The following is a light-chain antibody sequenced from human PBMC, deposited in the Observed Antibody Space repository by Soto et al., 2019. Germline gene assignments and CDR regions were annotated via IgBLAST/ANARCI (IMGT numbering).Light chain of an antibody. J-gene: IGKJ1*01. V-gene: IGKV4-1*01. Sequence: DIVMTQSPDSLAVSLGERATINCKSSQSVLYSSNNKNYLAWYQQKPGQHPKXLIYWESTRESGVPDRFSGSGSGTDFTLTISSLQAEDVAVYYCQQYYSTRTFGQGTKVDIK. CDR1: QSVLYSSNNKNY. CDR3: QQYYSTRT. CDR2: WES.